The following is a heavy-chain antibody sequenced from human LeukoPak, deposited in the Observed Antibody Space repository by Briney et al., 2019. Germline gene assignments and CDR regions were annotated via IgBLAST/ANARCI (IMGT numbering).Heavy chain of an antibody. V-gene: IGHV7-4-1*02. CDR1: GYTFTSYA. D-gene: IGHD3-3*01. Sequence: ASEKVSCKASGYTFTSYAMNWVRQAPGQGLEWMGWINTNTGNPTYAQGFTGRFVFSLDTSVSTAYLQISSLKAEDTAVYYCARDTDFWSGYQDAFDIWGQGTMVTVSS. CDR2: INTNTGNP. CDR3: ARDTDFWSGYQDAFDI. J-gene: IGHJ3*02.